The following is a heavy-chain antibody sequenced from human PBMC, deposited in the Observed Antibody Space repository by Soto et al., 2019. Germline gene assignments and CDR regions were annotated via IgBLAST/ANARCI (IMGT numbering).Heavy chain of an antibody. D-gene: IGHD1-26*01. Sequence: PEGSLRLSCAASGFTFSDYYMSWIRQAPGKGLEWVSYISSSGSTIYYADSVKGRFTISRDNAKNSLYLQMNSLRAEDTAVYYCARDRELGSYYGMDVWGQGTTVTVSS. CDR1: GFTFSDYY. CDR2: ISSSGSTI. V-gene: IGHV3-11*01. J-gene: IGHJ6*02. CDR3: ARDRELGSYYGMDV.